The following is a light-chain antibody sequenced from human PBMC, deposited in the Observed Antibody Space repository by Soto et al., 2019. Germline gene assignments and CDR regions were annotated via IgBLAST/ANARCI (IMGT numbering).Light chain of an antibody. CDR2: GAS. J-gene: IGKJ1*01. CDR3: QQYNNWPPWT. CDR1: QSISSD. V-gene: IGKV3-15*01. Sequence: EVGMTQSQATLSVSPGERATLSCRASQSISSDLAWYQHKPGQAPRLLIYGASTRASDIPARFSGSGSGTEFTLTLSSLQSEDFAVYYCQQYNNWPPWTFGQGTKVEFK.